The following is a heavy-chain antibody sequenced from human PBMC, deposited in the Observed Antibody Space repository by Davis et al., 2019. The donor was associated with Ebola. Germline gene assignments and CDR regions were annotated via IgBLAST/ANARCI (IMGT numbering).Heavy chain of an antibody. CDR1: GLTVSSNY. CDR2: IYRAGNT. J-gene: IGHJ4*02. Sequence: GESLKISCAASGLTVSSNYMSWVRQAPGKGLEWVSVIYRAGNTYYADSVEGRFTISRDNSKNTLYLQMNGLGAEDTAVYYCTRDIGGVGAFWGQGRLVTVSS. CDR3: TRDIGGVGAF. V-gene: IGHV3-53*01. D-gene: IGHD3-16*01.